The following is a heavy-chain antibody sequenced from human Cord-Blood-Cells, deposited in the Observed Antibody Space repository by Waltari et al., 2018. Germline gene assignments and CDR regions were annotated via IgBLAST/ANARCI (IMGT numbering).Heavy chain of an antibody. CDR3: ATREWSHYYMDV. D-gene: IGHD3-3*01. J-gene: IGHJ6*03. V-gene: IGHV1-24*01. CDR1: GYTLTDLS. Sequence: QVQLLQSASEVKKPGSSVQVSCKVSGYTLTDLSMHWARQAPGKGLEWMGGFDPEDGETIYAQKFQGRVTMTEDTSTDTAYMELSSLRSEDTAVYYCATREWSHYYMDVWGKGTTVTVSS. CDR2: FDPEDGET.